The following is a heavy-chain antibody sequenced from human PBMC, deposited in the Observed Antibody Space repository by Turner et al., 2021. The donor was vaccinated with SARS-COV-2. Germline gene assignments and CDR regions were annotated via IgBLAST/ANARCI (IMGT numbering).Heavy chain of an antibody. CDR3: AKGIDILTGYFYGMDV. J-gene: IGHJ6*02. CDR2: ISYDGSNK. CDR1: GFTFSSYG. D-gene: IGHD3-9*01. Sequence: QVQLVESGGCVVQPGRSLRLSCATSGFTFSSYGMHWVRQAPGKGLEWVAVISYDGSNKYDADSVKGRFTISRDNSKNTLYLQMNSLRAEDTAVYYCAKGIDILTGYFYGMDVWGQGTTVTVSS. V-gene: IGHV3-30*18.